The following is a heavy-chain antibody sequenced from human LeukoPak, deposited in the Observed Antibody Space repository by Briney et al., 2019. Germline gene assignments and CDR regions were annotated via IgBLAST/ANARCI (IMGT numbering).Heavy chain of an antibody. CDR2: IYYSGST. D-gene: IGHD1-1*01. V-gene: IGHV4-59*08. CDR1: GGSISSYY. J-gene: IGHJ4*02. Sequence: TSETLSLTCTVSGGSISSYYWSWIRQPPGKGLEWIGYIYYSGSTNYNPSLKSRVTISVDTSKNQFSLKLSSVTAADTAVYYCASIETGTTRGDFDYWGQGTLVTVSS. CDR3: ASIETGTTRGDFDY.